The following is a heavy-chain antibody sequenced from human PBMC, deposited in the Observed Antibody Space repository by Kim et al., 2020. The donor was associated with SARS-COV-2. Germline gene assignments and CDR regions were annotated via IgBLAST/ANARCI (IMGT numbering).Heavy chain of an antibody. CDR3: VKGSHYDSGYFD. CDR2: INGSGANT. CDR1: QFSFSSCS. V-gene: IGHV3-23*01. D-gene: IGHD5-12*01. Sequence: GGSLRLSCAASQFSFSSCSMSWVRQAPGKGLEWVSYINGSGANTYYEVAVKGRFTISRDNSKNTPYLQMDSLTAEDTSVNYCVKGSHYDSGYFD. J-gene: IGHJ4*03.